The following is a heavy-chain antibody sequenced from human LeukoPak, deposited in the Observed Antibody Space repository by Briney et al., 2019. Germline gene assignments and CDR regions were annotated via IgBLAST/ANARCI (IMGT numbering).Heavy chain of an antibody. CDR2: INTNTGNP. CDR1: GYTFTSYG. V-gene: IGHV7-4-1*02. Sequence: ASVKVSCKASGYTFTSYGISWVRQAPGQGLEWMGWINTNTGNPTYAQGFTGRFVFSLDTSVSTAYLQISSLKAEDTAVYYCAREGYCSGGSCYSAYYYYYYMDVWGKGTTVTVSS. D-gene: IGHD2-15*01. CDR3: AREGYCSGGSCYSAYYYYYYMDV. J-gene: IGHJ6*03.